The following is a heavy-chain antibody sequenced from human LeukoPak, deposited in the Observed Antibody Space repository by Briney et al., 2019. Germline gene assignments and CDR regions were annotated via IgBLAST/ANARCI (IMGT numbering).Heavy chain of an antibody. D-gene: IGHD3-16*01. CDR1: GGSISSGSYY. CDR3: ATNLNKGAQGAFDI. Sequence: PSQTLSLTCTVSGGSISSGSYYRSWIRQPAGTGLEWIGRIYTSGSTNYNPSLKSRVTISVDTSKNQFSLKLSSVTAADTAVYYCATNLNKGAQGAFDIWGQGTMVTVSS. CDR2: IYTSGST. V-gene: IGHV4-61*02. J-gene: IGHJ3*02.